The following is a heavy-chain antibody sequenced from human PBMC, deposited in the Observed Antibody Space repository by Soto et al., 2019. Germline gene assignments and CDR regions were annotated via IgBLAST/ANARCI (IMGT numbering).Heavy chain of an antibody. D-gene: IGHD6-19*01. CDR3: ARDGTGWMGGDH. J-gene: IGHJ4*02. CDR2: LWRDGSKV. Sequence: GGSLRLSCAASGFTFSAYDMHWVRQAPGKRLEWVAVLWRDGSKVYYADSVKGRFIISRDNSKNTLYLEMNSLRVEDTAVYYCARDGTGWMGGDHWGQGTLVTVSS. CDR1: GFTFSAYD. V-gene: IGHV3-33*01.